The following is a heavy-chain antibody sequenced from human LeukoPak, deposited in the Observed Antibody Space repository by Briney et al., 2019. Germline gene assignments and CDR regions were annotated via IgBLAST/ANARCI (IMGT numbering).Heavy chain of an antibody. CDR1: GGSISSYY. Sequence: SETLSLTCTVSGGSISSYYWSWIRQPPGKGLEWIGYIYYSGSTNYNPSLKSRVTISVDTSKNQFSLKLSSVTAADTAVYYCARDGSGRLCGAFDIWGQGTMVTVSS. CDR2: IYYSGST. CDR3: ARDGSGRLCGAFDI. V-gene: IGHV4-59*01. D-gene: IGHD1-26*01. J-gene: IGHJ3*02.